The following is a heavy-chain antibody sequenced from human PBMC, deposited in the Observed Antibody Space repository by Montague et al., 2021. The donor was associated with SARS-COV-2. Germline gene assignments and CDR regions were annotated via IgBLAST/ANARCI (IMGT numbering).Heavy chain of an antibody. D-gene: IGHD3-9*01. V-gene: IGHV4-59*08. CDR3: ARTYYDILTGYYNRGAFDI. Sequence: SETLSLTCTVSGGSISSYHWSWIRQPPGKGPEWIGYIYYSGSTNYNPSLKSRVTISVDTSKNQFSLKLSSVTAADTAVYYCARTYYDILTGYYNRGAFDIWGQGTMVTVSS. J-gene: IGHJ3*02. CDR2: IYYSGST. CDR1: GGSISSYH.